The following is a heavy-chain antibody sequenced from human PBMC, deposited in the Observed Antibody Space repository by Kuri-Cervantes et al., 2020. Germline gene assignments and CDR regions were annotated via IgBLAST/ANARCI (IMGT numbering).Heavy chain of an antibody. CDR2: IYHSGST. CDR1: GGSISSGGYS. D-gene: IGHD3-10*01. J-gene: IGHJ5*02. CDR3: ARDSSPWYYGSGSLNWFDP. Sequence: SQTLSLTCAVSGGSISSGGYSWSWIRQPPGKGLEWIGYIYHSGSTYYNPSLKSRVTISVDTSKNQFSLKLSSVTAADTAVYYCARDSSPWYYGSGSLNWFDPWGQGTLVTVSS. V-gene: IGHV4-30-2*01.